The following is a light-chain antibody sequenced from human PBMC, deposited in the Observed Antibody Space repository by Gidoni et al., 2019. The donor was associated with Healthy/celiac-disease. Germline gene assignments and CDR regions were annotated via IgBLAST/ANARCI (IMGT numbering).Light chain of an antibody. J-gene: IGKJ4*01. CDR3: QHYGSPLFT. Sequence: EIVLTQSPGTLSLSPGERATLSCRASQSVSSSYLAWYQQKPGQAPRLLIYGASRRAPGIPSMFSGRWGRTDFTLTISRLEPEDLAVYYWQHYGSPLFTFGGGTKVEIK. CDR2: GAS. CDR1: QSVSSSY. V-gene: IGKV3-20*01.